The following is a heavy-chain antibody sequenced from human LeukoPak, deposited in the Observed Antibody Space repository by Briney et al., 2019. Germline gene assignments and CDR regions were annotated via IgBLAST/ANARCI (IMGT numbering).Heavy chain of an antibody. CDR2: INSDGSST. Sequence: GGSLRLSCAASGFTFSSYAMSWVRQAPGKGLVWVSRINSDGSSTSYADSVKGRFTISRDNARNTLYLQMSSLRAEDTAVYYCSRGLYVPPDYWGQGTLVTVSS. D-gene: IGHD2-2*02. CDR3: SRGLYVPPDY. CDR1: GFTFSSYA. V-gene: IGHV3-74*01. J-gene: IGHJ4*02.